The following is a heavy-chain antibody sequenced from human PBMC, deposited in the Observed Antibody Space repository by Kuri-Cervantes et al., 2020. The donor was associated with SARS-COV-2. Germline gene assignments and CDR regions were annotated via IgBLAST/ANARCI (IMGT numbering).Heavy chain of an antibody. CDR2: INHSGST. J-gene: IGHJ6*04. Sequence: SETLSLTCAVYGGSFSGYYWSWIRQPPGKGLEWIGEINHSGSTNYNPSLESRVTISVDTSKNQFSLKLSSVTAADTAVYYCAARLYRYCSSTSCYGLDVWGKGTTVTVSS. V-gene: IGHV4-34*01. CDR3: AARLYRYCSSTSCYGLDV. CDR1: GGSFSGYY. D-gene: IGHD2-2*01.